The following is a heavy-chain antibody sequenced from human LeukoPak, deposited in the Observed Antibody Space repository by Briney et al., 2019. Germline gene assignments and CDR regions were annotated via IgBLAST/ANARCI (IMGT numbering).Heavy chain of an antibody. J-gene: IGHJ4*02. CDR2: IYPGDSDT. V-gene: IGHV5-51*01. D-gene: IGHD6-6*01. CDR1: GYSFTNYW. CDR3: ARRYSSSSIDY. Sequence: GESLKISCKGSGYSFTNYWIGWARQMPGKGLEWMGIIYPGDSDTRYSPSFQGQVIISADKSISTTYLQWSSLKASDTAMYYCARRYSSSSIDYWGLGTLVTVSS.